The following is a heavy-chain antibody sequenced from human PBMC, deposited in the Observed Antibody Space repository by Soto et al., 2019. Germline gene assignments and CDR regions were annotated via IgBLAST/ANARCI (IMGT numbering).Heavy chain of an antibody. CDR2: ISAYNGNT. D-gene: IGHD2-8*01. J-gene: IGHJ3*02. Sequence: ASVKVSCKASGYTFTSYGISWVRQAPGQGLEWMGWISAYNGNTNYAQKLQGRVNMTTDTSTSTAYMELRSLRSDDTAVYYCARYDHGIGAFDIWGQGTMVTVSS. CDR3: ARYDHGIGAFDI. V-gene: IGHV1-18*01. CDR1: GYTFTSYG.